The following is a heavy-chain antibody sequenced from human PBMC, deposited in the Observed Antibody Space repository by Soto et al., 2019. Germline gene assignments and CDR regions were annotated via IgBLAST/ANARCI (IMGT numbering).Heavy chain of an antibody. V-gene: IGHV1-18*04. D-gene: IGHD3-22*01. CDR2: ISAYNGNT. CDR1: GYTFTSYG. CDR3: ARQKYYYDTSGYFMPDY. J-gene: IGHJ4*02. Sequence: ASVKVSCKASGYTFTSYGISWVRQAPEQGLEWMGWISAYNGNTNYPQKFQGRVTMTTDISTSTAYMELRSLRSDDTAVYYCARQKYYYDTSGYFMPDYWGQGTQVTVSS.